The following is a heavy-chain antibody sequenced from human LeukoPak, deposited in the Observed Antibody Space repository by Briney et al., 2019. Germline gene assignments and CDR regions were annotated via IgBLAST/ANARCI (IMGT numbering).Heavy chain of an antibody. V-gene: IGHV4-4*07. CDR3: ARDTRDQGYYYMDV. CDR1: GGSISSYY. J-gene: IGHJ6*03. Sequence: SETLSLTCTVSGGSISSYYWTWIRQPAGKGLEWIGRMYTSGSTNYNPSLKSRVTMSVDTSKNQFSLKLSSVTAADTAVYYCARDTRDQGYYYMDVWGKGTTVTVSS. CDR2: MYTSGST.